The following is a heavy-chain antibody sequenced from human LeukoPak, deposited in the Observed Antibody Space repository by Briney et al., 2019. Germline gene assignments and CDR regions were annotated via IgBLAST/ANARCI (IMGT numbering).Heavy chain of an antibody. CDR2: IPYDGSNK. J-gene: IGHJ4*02. CDR3: SVTTFDY. Sequence: PGGSLRLSCAASGFTFSSYGMHWVRQAPGKGLEWVAVIPYDGSNKYYADSVKGRFTISRDNSKNTLYLQMNSLRAEDTAVYYCSVTTFDYWGQGTLVTVSS. CDR1: GFTFSSYG. D-gene: IGHD4-17*01. V-gene: IGHV3-30*03.